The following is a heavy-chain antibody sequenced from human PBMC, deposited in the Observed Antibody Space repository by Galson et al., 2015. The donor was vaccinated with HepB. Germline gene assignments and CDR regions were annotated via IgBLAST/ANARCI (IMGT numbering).Heavy chain of an antibody. Sequence: LRLSCAASGLTFSSYWMSWVRRAPGKGLEWVANIKQDGSEKYYVDSVKGRFTISRDNAKNSLYLQMNSLRAEDTAVYYCARDILVPRSPGIAVAGSNYWGQGTLVTVSS. CDR1: GLTFSSYW. V-gene: IGHV3-7*03. D-gene: IGHD6-19*01. CDR3: ARDILVPRSPGIAVAGSNY. CDR2: IKQDGSEK. J-gene: IGHJ4*02.